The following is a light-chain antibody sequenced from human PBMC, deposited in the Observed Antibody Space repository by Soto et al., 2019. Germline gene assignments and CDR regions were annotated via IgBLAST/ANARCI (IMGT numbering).Light chain of an antibody. Sequence: DIQMTQSPSSLSASVGDRVTLTCRASQSITTYLNWYQQKPGKAPKVLIYGASSLQSGVPSRFSGSGSGTDFTLTISSLQPEDFATYYCQQSYSIPSFGQGTKVEIK. J-gene: IGKJ1*01. CDR3: QQSYSIPS. CDR2: GAS. V-gene: IGKV1-39*01. CDR1: QSITTY.